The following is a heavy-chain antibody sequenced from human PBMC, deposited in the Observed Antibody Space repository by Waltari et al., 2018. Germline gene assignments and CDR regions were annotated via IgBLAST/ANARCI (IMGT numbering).Heavy chain of an antibody. CDR1: GGSMSGYS. J-gene: IGHJ6*03. CDR3: ARESPRGFTVPPHYMDV. Sequence: QVHLTQWGAGRLQPSETLSLTCAVSGGSMSGYSWAWIRQPPGKGLEWIGEIDHNINTKYNPSLKSRVTISVDTSKNQCPLKLASVPAADTAVYFCARESPRGFTVPPHYMDVWASGTTVIV. D-gene: IGHD3-16*02. CDR2: IDHNINT. V-gene: IGHV4-34*01.